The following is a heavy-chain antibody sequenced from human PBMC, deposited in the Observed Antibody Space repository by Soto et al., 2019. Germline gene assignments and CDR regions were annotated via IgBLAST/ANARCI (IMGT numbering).Heavy chain of an antibody. CDR3: ASSSHVLLWFGELPYYGMDV. J-gene: IGHJ6*02. V-gene: IGHV1-69*13. CDR2: IIPIFGTA. Sequence: SVKVSCKASGGTFSSYAISWVRQAPGQGLEWMGGIIPIFGTANYAQKFQGRVTITADESTSTAYMELSSLRSEDTAVYYCASSSHVLLWFGELPYYGMDVWGQGTTVTVSS. CDR1: GGTFSSYA. D-gene: IGHD3-10*01.